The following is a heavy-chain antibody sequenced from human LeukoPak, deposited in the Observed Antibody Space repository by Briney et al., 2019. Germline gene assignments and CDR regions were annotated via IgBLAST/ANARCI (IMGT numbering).Heavy chain of an antibody. CDR1: GYTFTSYY. J-gene: IGHJ6*02. CDR2: INPSGGST. V-gene: IGHV1-46*01. Sequence: ASVTVSCKASGYTFTSYYMHWVRQAPGQGLEWMGIINPSGGSTIYAQKFQGRVTMTRDTSTRTVYMELSSLRSEDTAVYYCARDQPMTTVVTPTIYYYYYGMDVWGQGTTVTVSS. CDR3: ARDQPMTTVVTPTIYYYYYGMDV. D-gene: IGHD4-23*01.